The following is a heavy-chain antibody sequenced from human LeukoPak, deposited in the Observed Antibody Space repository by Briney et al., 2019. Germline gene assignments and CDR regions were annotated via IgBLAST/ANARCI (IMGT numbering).Heavy chain of an antibody. J-gene: IGHJ6*03. CDR2: IYYSGST. D-gene: IGHD1-26*01. Sequence: SETLSLTCTVSGGSISSSSYYWGWIRQPPGKGLEWIGSIYYSGSTYYNPSLKSRVTISVDTSKNQFSLKLSSVTAADTAVYYCARRGSYYYYYYMDAWGKGTTVTVSS. CDR1: GGSISSSSYY. V-gene: IGHV4-39*07. CDR3: ARRGSYYYYYYMDA.